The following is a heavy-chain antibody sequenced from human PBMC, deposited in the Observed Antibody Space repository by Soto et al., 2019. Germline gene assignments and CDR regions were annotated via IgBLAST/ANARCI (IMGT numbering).Heavy chain of an antibody. V-gene: IGHV4-59*08. D-gene: IGHD4-17*01. CDR1: GGSISSYY. CDR2: IYYSGST. J-gene: IGHJ4*02. CDR3: ARRYGDYFDY. Sequence: QVQLQESGPGLVKPSETLSLTCTVSGGSISSYYWSWIRQPPGKGLEWIGYIYYSGSTNSNPSLKSRVTISVDTSKNQFSLKLSSVTAADTAVYYCARRYGDYFDYWGQGTLVTVSS.